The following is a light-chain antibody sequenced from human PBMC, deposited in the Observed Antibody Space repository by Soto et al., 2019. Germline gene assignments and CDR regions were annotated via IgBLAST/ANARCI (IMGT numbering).Light chain of an antibody. Sequence: QSALTQPPSASGSPGQSVTISCTGTSSDVGGYNYVSWYQQHPGKAPKLMIYEVSTRPSGVPDRFSGSKSGNTASLTVSGLHAEDEADYYCSSYAGSHNLVFGGGTKLTVL. V-gene: IGLV2-8*01. CDR1: SSDVGGYNY. J-gene: IGLJ2*01. CDR2: EVS. CDR3: SSYAGSHNLV.